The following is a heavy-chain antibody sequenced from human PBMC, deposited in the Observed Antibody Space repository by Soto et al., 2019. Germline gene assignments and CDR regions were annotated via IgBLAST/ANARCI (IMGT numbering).Heavy chain of an antibody. J-gene: IGHJ5*02. V-gene: IGHV3-9*01. CDR2: ISSNSGSV. CDR1: GFTFDDYA. CDR3: AKGQTYCSSASCYFLPRVDDP. D-gene: IGHD2-2*01. Sequence: EVQLVESGGGLVQPGRSLRLSCAASGFTFDDYAMHWVRQAPGRGLEWVSGISSNSGSVGYAYSVQGRFTISRDNAKKSLYLEMNSLRPEDTAWYYCAKGQTYCSSASCYFLPRVDDPWRQATLFTVSS.